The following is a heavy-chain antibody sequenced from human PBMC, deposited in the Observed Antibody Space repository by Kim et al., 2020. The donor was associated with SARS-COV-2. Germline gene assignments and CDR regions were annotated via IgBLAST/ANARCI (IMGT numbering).Heavy chain of an antibody. CDR1: GYTFTSYA. J-gene: IGHJ2*01. CDR3: ARDWGPGRNYDSSGYYYVPYWYFEL. Sequence: ASVKVSCKASGYTFTSYAMNWVRQAPGQGLEWMGWINTNTGNPTYAQGFTGRFVFSLDTSVSTAYLQISSLKAEDTAVYYCARDWGPGRNYDSSGYYYVPYWYFELWGRGTLVTVSS. V-gene: IGHV7-4-1*02. D-gene: IGHD3-22*01. CDR2: INTNTGNP.